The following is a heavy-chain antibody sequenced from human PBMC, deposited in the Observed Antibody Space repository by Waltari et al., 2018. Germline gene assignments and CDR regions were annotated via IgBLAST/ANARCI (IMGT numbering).Heavy chain of an antibody. D-gene: IGHD2-15*01. V-gene: IGHV3-7*01. Sequence: EVQLVESGGGLVQPGGSLRLSCAVPGFPLCNYWMGWVRRAPGKGLEWVAGIKEDGGRKDYVDSVKGRFTISRDNAKSTLYLQMNSLRAEDTAVFYCVKNRGWQQFDFWGQGTLVTVSS. CDR1: GFPLCNYW. CDR2: IKEDGGRK. CDR3: VKNRGWQQFDF. J-gene: IGHJ4*02.